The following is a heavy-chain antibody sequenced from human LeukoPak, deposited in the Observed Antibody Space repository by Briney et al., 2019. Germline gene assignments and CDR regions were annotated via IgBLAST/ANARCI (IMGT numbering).Heavy chain of an antibody. Sequence: ASVKVSCKASGYIFSSYYMHWVRQAPGQGLEWTGIINPSGGSTTYAQRFQGRVTMARDTSTRTVYMELSSLRSEDTAVYYCAKDGSPYSSRYFDYWGQGTLVTVSS. CDR2: INPSGGST. CDR1: GYIFSSYY. V-gene: IGHV1-46*01. CDR3: AKDGSPYSSRYFDY. J-gene: IGHJ4*02. D-gene: IGHD6-19*01.